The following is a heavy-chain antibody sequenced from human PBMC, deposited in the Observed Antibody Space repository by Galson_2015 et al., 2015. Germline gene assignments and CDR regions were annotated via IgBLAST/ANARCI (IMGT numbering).Heavy chain of an antibody. D-gene: IGHD3-10*01. CDR1: GYSFTNYW. J-gene: IGHJ6*02. V-gene: IGHV5-51*03. Sequence: QSGAEVKKPGESLAISCKGSGYSFTNYWIGWVRQMPGKGLEWMGIIYPGDSNTIYSPSFQGQVTISADKSISTAYLRWSSLKASDAAMYYCARRRDYGMDVWGQGTTVTVSS. CDR2: IYPGDSNT. CDR3: ARRRDYGMDV.